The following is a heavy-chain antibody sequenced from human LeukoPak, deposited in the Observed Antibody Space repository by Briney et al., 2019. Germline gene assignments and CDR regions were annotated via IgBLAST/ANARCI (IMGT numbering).Heavy chain of an antibody. CDR3: ASTGYSYAVNEIHAFDI. D-gene: IGHD5-18*01. CDR1: GGSISSSSYY. J-gene: IGHJ3*02. V-gene: IGHV4-39*01. Sequence: SETLSLTCTVSGGSISSSSYYWGWIRQPPGKGLEWMVSIYYSGSTYYHPSLKSRVTISVDTSKNQFSLKLSSVTAADTAVYYCASTGYSYAVNEIHAFDIWGQGTMVTVSS. CDR2: IYYSGST.